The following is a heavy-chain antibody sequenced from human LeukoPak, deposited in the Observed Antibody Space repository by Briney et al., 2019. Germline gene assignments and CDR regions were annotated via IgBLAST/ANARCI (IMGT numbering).Heavy chain of an antibody. D-gene: IGHD3-10*01. J-gene: IGHJ6*02. CDR2: ISYDGSNK. V-gene: IGHV3-30*18. Sequence: PAGTLRLSCAASGFTFSSYGMHCFRQDPGKGLEWVVVISYDGSNKYYADSVKGRFTISRDNSKNTLYLQMNSLRAEDTAVYYCAKDLSHYYGSGSYYTSYYYPGMDVWGQGTTVTVSS. CDR3: AKDLSHYYGSGSYYTSYYYPGMDV. CDR1: GFTFSSYG.